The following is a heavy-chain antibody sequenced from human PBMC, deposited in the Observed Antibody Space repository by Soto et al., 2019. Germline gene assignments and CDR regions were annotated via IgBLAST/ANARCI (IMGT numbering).Heavy chain of an antibody. D-gene: IGHD3-3*01. J-gene: IGHJ4*02. Sequence: SETLSLTCTVSGGSISNYYWSWIRQPPGKGLEWIGYIYYSGSTNYNPSLKSRVTISVDTSKNQFSLKLSSVTAADTAVYYCARVHYDFWSGYYGYFDYWGQGTLVT. V-gene: IGHV4-59*01. CDR2: IYYSGST. CDR3: ARVHYDFWSGYYGYFDY. CDR1: GGSISNYY.